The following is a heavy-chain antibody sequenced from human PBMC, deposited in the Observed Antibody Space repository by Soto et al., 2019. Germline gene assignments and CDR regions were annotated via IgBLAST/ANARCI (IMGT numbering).Heavy chain of an antibody. CDR1: GGSISSGGYS. CDR3: ARAGYDFWSGYYGAFDY. Sequence: QLQLQESGSGLVKPSQTLSLTCAVSGGSISSGGYSWSWIRQPPGKGLEWIGYIYHSGSTYYNPSLKNRVTISVDRSKNQFSLKLSSVTAADTAVYYCARAGYDFWSGYYGAFDYWGQGTLVTVSS. CDR2: IYHSGST. V-gene: IGHV4-30-2*01. D-gene: IGHD3-3*01. J-gene: IGHJ4*02.